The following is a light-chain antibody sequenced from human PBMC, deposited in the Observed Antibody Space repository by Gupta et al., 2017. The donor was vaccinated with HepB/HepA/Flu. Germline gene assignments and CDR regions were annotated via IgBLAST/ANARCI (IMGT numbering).Light chain of an antibody. CDR2: AAS. CDR3: QQSCSTPPAWT. Sequence: DIQMTQSPSSLSASVGDRVTITCRASQSISSYLNWYQQKPGKAPKLLIYAASSLQSGVPSRFSGSGSGTDFTLTISSLQPEDFATYYCQQSCSTPPAWTFGQGTKVEIK. J-gene: IGKJ1*01. V-gene: IGKV1-39*01. CDR1: QSISSY.